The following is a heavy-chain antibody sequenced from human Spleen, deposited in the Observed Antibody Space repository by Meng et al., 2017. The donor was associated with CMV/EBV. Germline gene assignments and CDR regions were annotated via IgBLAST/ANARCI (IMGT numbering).Heavy chain of an antibody. V-gene: IGHV3-30*02. CDR2: IRYDGSNK. CDR1: GFTFSSHG. Sequence: GGSLRLSCAASGFTFSSHGMHWVRQAAGKGLEGVAFIRYDGSNKYYADSVKGRFTISRDNSKNTLYLQMNSLRAEDTAVYYCAKDKANYYYYYGMDVWGQGTTVTVSS. CDR3: AKDKANYYYYYGMDV. J-gene: IGHJ6*02.